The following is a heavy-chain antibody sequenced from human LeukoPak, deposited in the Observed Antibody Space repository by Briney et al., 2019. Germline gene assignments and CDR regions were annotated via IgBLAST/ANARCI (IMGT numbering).Heavy chain of an antibody. CDR3: ARGGGTGTTASDFDY. Sequence: PSETLSLTCAVYGGSFSGYYWSWIRQPPGKGLEWIGEINHSGSTNYSPSLKSRVTISVDTSKNQFSLKLSSVTAADTAVYYCARGGGTGTTASDFDYWGQGTLVTVSS. V-gene: IGHV4-34*01. J-gene: IGHJ4*02. CDR2: INHSGST. CDR1: GGSFSGYY. D-gene: IGHD1-7*01.